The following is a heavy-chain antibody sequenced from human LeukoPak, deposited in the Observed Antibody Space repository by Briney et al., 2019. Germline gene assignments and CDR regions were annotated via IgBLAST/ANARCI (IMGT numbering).Heavy chain of an antibody. Sequence: SETLSLTCTVSGGSISSYYWSWIRQPPGKGLEWIGYIYYSGSTNYNPSPKNRVTISVDTSKNQFSLKLSSVTAADTAVYYCARGGWYKGYFQHWGQGTLVTVSS. V-gene: IGHV4-59*01. CDR1: GGSISSYY. CDR3: ARGGWYKGYFQH. CDR2: IYYSGST. J-gene: IGHJ1*01. D-gene: IGHD1-1*01.